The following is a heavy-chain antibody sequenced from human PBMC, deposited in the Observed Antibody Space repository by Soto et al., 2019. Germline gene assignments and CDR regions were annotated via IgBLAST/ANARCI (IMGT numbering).Heavy chain of an antibody. Sequence: GGSLRLSCAASGFTFINYGMTWVRRAPGKGLEWVSVISGSGESTYYADSVKGRFTISRDNSKNTVYLQMSSLRAEDTAVYYCAKGSGGTYSAMDVWGPGTTVTVSS. D-gene: IGHD1-26*01. V-gene: IGHV3-23*01. J-gene: IGHJ6*02. CDR1: GFTFINYG. CDR2: ISGSGEST. CDR3: AKGSGGTYSAMDV.